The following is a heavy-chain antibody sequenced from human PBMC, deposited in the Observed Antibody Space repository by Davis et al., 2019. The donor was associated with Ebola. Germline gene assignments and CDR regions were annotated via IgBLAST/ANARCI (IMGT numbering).Heavy chain of an antibody. D-gene: IGHD3-22*01. V-gene: IGHV5-51*01. Sequence: PGGSLRLSCKGSGYSFTSYWIGWVRQMPGKGLEWMGIIYPGDSDTRYSPSFQGQVTISADKSISTAYLQWSSLKASDTAMHYCARHKSYYDSSGYSYYYYYMDVWGKGTTVTVSS. CDR3: ARHKSYYDSSGYSYYYYYMDV. CDR2: IYPGDSDT. CDR1: GYSFTSYW. J-gene: IGHJ6*03.